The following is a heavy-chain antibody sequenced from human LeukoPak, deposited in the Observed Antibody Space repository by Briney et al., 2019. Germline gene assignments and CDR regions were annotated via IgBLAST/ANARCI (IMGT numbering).Heavy chain of an antibody. CDR1: GGSISSGDYY. Sequence: PSQTLSLTCTVSGGSISSGDYYWSWIRQPPGKALEWIGYIYYSGSTYQNPSLKSRITISVDTSKNQFSLKLSSVTAADTAVYYCARLYYYDSSGPHYYMDVWGKGITVTVSS. V-gene: IGHV4-30-4*08. CDR2: IYYSGST. CDR3: ARLYYYDSSGPHYYMDV. J-gene: IGHJ6*03. D-gene: IGHD3-22*01.